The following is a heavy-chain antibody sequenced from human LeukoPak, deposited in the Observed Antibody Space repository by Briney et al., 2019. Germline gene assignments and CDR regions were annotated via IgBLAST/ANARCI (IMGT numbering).Heavy chain of an antibody. D-gene: IGHD6-13*01. CDR2: INHSGST. J-gene: IGHJ4*02. CDR1: GGSFSGYY. V-gene: IGHV4-34*01. Sequence: SETLSLTCAVYGGSFSGYYWSWIRQPPGKGLEWIGEINHSGSTNYNPSLKSRVTISVDTSENQFSLRLSSVTAADTAVYYCARQIAAATLYYFDHWGQGTLVTVSS. CDR3: ARQIAAATLYYFDH.